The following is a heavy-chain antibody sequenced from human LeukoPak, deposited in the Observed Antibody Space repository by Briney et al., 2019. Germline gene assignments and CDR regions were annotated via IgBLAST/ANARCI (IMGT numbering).Heavy chain of an antibody. CDR3: ARRLHYFDY. D-gene: IGHD2-21*02. Sequence: SETLSLTCTVSGGSISSTYDHWDWIRQPPGKGLEWLGSICYSGTTYYNPSLKGRVTIFVDTSNNQFSLRLRSVTAADTAVYYCARRLHYFDYWGQGSLVTVSS. CDR1: GGSISSTYDH. V-gene: IGHV4-39*01. J-gene: IGHJ4*02. CDR2: ICYSGTT.